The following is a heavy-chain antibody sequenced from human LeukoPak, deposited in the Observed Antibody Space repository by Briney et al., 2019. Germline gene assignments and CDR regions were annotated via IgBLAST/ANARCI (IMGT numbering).Heavy chain of an antibody. D-gene: IGHD1-26*01. V-gene: IGHV3-48*02. Sequence: QTGGSVRLSCAASGFTFSTSSMKGVREARGKGRDGGSYISSSRRTISYADPVKGRFTISRDNAKNSLFLQMNSLRDEDTAVYYCARLAGASIVDYWGQGTMVTVSS. CDR2: ISSSRRTI. CDR1: GFTFSTSS. J-gene: IGHJ4*02. CDR3: ARLAGASIVDY.